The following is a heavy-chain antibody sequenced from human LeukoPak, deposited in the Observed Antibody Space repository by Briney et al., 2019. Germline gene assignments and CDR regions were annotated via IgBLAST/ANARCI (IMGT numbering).Heavy chain of an antibody. CDR3: AREMSDSSSFDS. J-gene: IGHJ4*02. Sequence: SETLSLTCTVSGDSISSRTSYWGWIRQPPGKGLAWIGSIYYSGSTYYNSSLKSRVTMSIDTSKNRFSLKLSSMTAADTAVYYCAREMSDSSSFDSWGQGTLVTVSS. CDR2: IYYSGST. V-gene: IGHV4-39*07. D-gene: IGHD6-13*01. CDR1: GDSISSRTSY.